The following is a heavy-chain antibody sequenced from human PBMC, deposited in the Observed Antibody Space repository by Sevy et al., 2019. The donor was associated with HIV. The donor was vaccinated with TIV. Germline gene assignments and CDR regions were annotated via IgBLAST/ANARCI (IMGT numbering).Heavy chain of an antibody. CDR3: ARGICGSGSRLGLGY. CDR2: MRQDGSEK. Sequence: GGSLRLSCAASGFTFSSYWMTWVHQAPGKGLEWVANMRQDGSEKYYVDSVKGRFTISRDNAKNSLYLQMNSLRAEDTAVYYCARGICGSGSRLGLGYWGQGTLVTVSS. CDR1: GFTFSSYW. J-gene: IGHJ4*02. D-gene: IGHD3-10*01. V-gene: IGHV3-7*01.